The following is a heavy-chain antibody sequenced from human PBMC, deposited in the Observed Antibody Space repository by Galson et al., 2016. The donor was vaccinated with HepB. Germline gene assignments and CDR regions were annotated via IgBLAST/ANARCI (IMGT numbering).Heavy chain of an antibody. CDR1: GFTFSGYG. CDR3: AKRHEYCPPVGCTVDY. J-gene: IGHJ4*02. D-gene: IGHD2-8*01. V-gene: IGHV3-30*18. Sequence: SLRLSCAASGFTFSGYGMHWVRQAPGKGLEWVAADSVHGGRKFYADAVKGRFTISRDSPNNMLFLQMSSLRDDDTAVYYCAKRHEYCPPVGCTVDYWGQGTLVSVSS. CDR2: DSVHGGRK.